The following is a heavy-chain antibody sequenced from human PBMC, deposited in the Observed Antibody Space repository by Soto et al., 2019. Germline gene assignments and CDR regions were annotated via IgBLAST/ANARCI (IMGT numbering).Heavy chain of an antibody. V-gene: IGHV4-61*01. J-gene: IGHJ4*02. CDR1: GGSVSSGSYY. Sequence: KPSETLSLTCTVSGGSVSSGSYYWSWIRQPPGKGLEWIGYIYYSGSTNYNPSLKSRVTISVDTSKNQFSLKLSSVTAADTAVYYCARDPKKKYYYDSSGYYDYWGQGTLVTVSS. CDR2: IYYSGST. D-gene: IGHD3-22*01. CDR3: ARDPKKKYYYDSSGYYDY.